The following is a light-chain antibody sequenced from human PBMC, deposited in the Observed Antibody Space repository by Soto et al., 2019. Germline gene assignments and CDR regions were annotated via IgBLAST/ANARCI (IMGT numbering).Light chain of an antibody. J-gene: IGKJ4*01. CDR3: QQRSNWPLT. CDR2: DAS. Sequence: EIVLTQSPATLSLSPGERATLSCRASQSVSNNYLAWYQQKPGQAPRLLIYDASSRATGIPDRFGGSGSGTDFTLTISRLEPEDFAVYYCQQRSNWPLTFGGGTKVDIK. V-gene: IGKV3D-20*02. CDR1: QSVSNNY.